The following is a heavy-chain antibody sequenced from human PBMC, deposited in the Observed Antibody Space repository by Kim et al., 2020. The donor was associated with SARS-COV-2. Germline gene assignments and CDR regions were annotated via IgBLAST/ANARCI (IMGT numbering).Heavy chain of an antibody. Sequence: SETLSLTCAVYGGSFSGYYWTWIRQPPGKGLEWIGEINHSGSANYNPSLKSRVTLSLDTSKNQFSLKLSSVTAADTAVYYCARGRSSITMRVVVFTGELYGMDVWGQGTTVTVSS. J-gene: IGHJ6*02. CDR3: ARGRSSITMRVVVFTGELYGMDV. CDR2: INHSGSA. D-gene: IGHD3-22*01. CDR1: GGSFSGYY. V-gene: IGHV4-34*01.